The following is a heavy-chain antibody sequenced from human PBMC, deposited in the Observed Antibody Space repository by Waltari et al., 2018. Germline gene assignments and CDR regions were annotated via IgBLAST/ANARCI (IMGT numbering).Heavy chain of an antibody. CDR3: ARVWGVTTSDH. CDR2: ISTSCSPI. D-gene: IGHD3-22*01. J-gene: IGHJ1*01. Sequence: EVQLVASGGGPVQPGGSLRLSSAASGFNFMRYEMNWVRQAPGKGLEWVSYISTSCSPIYNADSVKGRFTISRANAKNSLYLQMNSLRAEDTAVYYCARVWGVTTSDHWGQGTLVTVSS. CDR1: GFNFMRYE. V-gene: IGHV3-48*03.